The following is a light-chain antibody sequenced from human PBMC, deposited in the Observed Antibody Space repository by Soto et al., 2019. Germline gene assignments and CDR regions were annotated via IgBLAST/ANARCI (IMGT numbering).Light chain of an antibody. CDR1: QSVSSSY. CDR2: GAS. V-gene: IGKV3-20*01. Sequence: LTQSPGTLYLSPEERATLSCRASQSVSSSYLAWYQQKPGQAPRLLIYGASSRATGIPDRFSGSGSGTDFTLTISRLEPEDFAVYYCQQYGRSPCTFGQGTKVDIK. J-gene: IGKJ1*01. CDR3: QQYGRSPCT.